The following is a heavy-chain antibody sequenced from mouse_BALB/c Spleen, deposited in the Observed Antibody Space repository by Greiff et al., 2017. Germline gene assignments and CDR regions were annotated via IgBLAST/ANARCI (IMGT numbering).Heavy chain of an antibody. V-gene: IGHV1S81*02. J-gene: IGHJ4*01. D-gene: IGHD1-1*01. CDR3: SSYYHYAMDY. Sequence: VQLQQPGAELVKPGASVKLSCKASGYTFTSYYMYWVKQRPGQGLEWIGGINPSNGGTNFNEKFKSKATLTVDKSSSTAYMQLSSLTSEDSAVYYCSSYYHYAMDYWGQGTSVTVSS. CDR2: INPSNGGT. CDR1: GYTFTSYY.